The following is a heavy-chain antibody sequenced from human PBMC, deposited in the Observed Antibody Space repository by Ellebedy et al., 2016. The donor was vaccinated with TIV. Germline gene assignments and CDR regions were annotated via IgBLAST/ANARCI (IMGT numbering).Heavy chain of an antibody. CDR3: ARLAVQLEYQSYYGMDV. J-gene: IGHJ6*02. CDR1: GYSFTSYW. D-gene: IGHD1-1*01. Sequence: GESLKISXKGSGYSFTSYWIGWVRQMPGKGLEWMGIIYPGDSDTRYSPSFQGQVTISADKSISTAYLQWSSLKASDTAMYYCARLAVQLEYQSYYGMDVWGQGTTVTVSS. V-gene: IGHV5-51*01. CDR2: IYPGDSDT.